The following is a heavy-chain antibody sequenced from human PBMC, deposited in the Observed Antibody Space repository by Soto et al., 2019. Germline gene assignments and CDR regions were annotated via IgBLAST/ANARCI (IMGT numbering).Heavy chain of an antibody. CDR2: IWHDGSKK. D-gene: IGHD5-18*01. V-gene: IGHV3-33*01. CDR1: GFTFSTYG. J-gene: IGHJ6*02. CDR3: ARDLDTALGSYYYYGMDV. Sequence: QVQLVESGGGVVQPGRSLRLSCAASGFTFSTYGMHWVRQAPGKGLEWVALIWHDGSKKYLADSVRGRFTISRYNSKNMHYLQMNSLRADDTAVYYCARDLDTALGSYYYYGMDVWGQGTTVTVSS.